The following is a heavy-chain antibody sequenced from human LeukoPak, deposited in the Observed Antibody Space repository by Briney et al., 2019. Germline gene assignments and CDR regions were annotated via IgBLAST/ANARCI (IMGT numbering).Heavy chain of an antibody. J-gene: IGHJ5*02. CDR1: GGSISSGGYS. V-gene: IGHV4-30-2*01. CDR3: ARGPFAPPTYYYDSSGYMFDP. Sequence: PSETLSLTCAVSGGSISSGGYSWSWIRQPPGKGLEWIGYIYHSGSTYYNPSLKSRVTISVDRSKNQFSLKLSPVTAADTAVYYCARGPFAPPTYYYDSSGYMFDPWGQGTLVTVSS. CDR2: IYHSGST. D-gene: IGHD3-22*01.